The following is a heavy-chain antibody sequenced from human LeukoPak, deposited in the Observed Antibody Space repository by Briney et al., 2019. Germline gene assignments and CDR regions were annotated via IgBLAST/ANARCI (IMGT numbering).Heavy chain of an antibody. J-gene: IGHJ3*01. CDR1: GGSISSTSYY. D-gene: IGHD3-22*01. V-gene: IGHV4-39*01. Sequence: PSETLSLTCAVSGGSISSTSYYWAWIRQPPGKGLEWIGSIYYSGSTYHNPSLKSRVTLSVHTSRNQFSLRLSSVDAADTAVYYCAKAGVRYFDSSGLYAFDFWGRGTTVTVSS. CDR3: AKAGVRYFDSSGLYAFDF. CDR2: IYYSGST.